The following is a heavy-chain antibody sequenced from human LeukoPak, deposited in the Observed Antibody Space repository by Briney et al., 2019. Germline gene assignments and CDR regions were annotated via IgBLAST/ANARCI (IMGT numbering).Heavy chain of an antibody. J-gene: IGHJ6*03. CDR3: ARDRPHYYGSGSYVIANDYYYYMDV. CDR2: IYYSGNT. D-gene: IGHD3-10*01. Sequence: PSETLSLTCTVSGDSISTSNSYWGWIRQPPGKGLEWIGSIYYSGNTYYNASLKSRVTMSVDTSKNQFSLKLSSVTAADTAVYYCARDRPHYYGSGSYVIANDYYYYMDVWGKGTTVTISS. CDR1: GDSISTSNSY. V-gene: IGHV4-39*07.